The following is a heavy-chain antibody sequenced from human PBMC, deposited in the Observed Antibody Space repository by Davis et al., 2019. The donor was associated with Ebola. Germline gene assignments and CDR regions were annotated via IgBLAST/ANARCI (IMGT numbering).Heavy chain of an antibody. V-gene: IGHV4-4*02. D-gene: IGHD2-15*01. J-gene: IGHJ4*02. CDR1: GGSISSSNW. CDR2: IYHSGST. CDR3: ARGLWGYCSGGSCYSFDY. Sequence: SETLSLTCAVSGGSISSSNWWSWVRQPPGKGLEWIGEIYHSGSTNYNPSLKSRVTISVDKSKNQFSLKLSSVTAADTAVYYCARGLWGYCSGGSCYSFDYWGQGTLVTVSS.